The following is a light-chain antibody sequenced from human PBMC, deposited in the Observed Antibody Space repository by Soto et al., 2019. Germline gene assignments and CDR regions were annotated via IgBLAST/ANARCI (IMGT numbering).Light chain of an antibody. V-gene: IGLV2-11*01. CDR2: DVS. CDR3: CSYAGSYTLV. J-gene: IGLJ2*01. CDR1: SSDVGIYNY. Sequence: QSALTQPRSVSGSPGQSVTISCTGTSSDVGIYNYVSWYQQHPGKALKLMIYDVSERPSGVPDRFSGSKSGNTASLTISGLQAEDEADYYCCSYAGSYTLVFGGGTKLTVL.